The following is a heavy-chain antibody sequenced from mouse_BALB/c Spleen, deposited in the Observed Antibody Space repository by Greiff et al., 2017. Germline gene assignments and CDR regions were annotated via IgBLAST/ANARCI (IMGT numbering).Heavy chain of an antibody. V-gene: IGHV3-2*02. CDR3: AREMYFDY. CDR2: ISYSGST. Sequence: EVKLLESGPGLVKPSQSLSLTCTVTGYSITSDYAWNWIRQFPGNKLEWMGYISYSGSTSYNPSLKSRISITRDTSKNQFFLQLNSVTTEDTATYYCAREMYFDYWGQGTTLTVSS. J-gene: IGHJ2*01. CDR1: GYSITSDYA.